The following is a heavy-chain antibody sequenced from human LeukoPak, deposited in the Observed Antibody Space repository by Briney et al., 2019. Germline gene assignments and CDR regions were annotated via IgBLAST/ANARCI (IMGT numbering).Heavy chain of an antibody. D-gene: IGHD6-13*01. CDR1: GFTFSDYY. CDR2: ISSTSIYT. Sequence: GGSLRLSCAASGFTFSDYYMSWIRQAPGKGLEWVSSISSTSIYTYYADSVRGRFTISRDNAEKSLYLQINSLGVEDTAVYSCARVAAGAEAHTLHYHYMDVWGKGTTVTVSS. J-gene: IGHJ6*03. V-gene: IGHV3-11*06. CDR3: ARVAAGAEAHTLHYHYMDV.